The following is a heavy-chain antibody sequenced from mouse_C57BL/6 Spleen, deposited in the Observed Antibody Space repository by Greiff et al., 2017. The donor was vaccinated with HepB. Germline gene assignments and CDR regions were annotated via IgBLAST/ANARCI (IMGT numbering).Heavy chain of an antibody. V-gene: IGHV1-82*01. Sequence: VQLKQSGPELVKPGASVKISCKASGYAFSSSWMNWVKQRPGKGLEWIGRIYPGDGDTNYNGKFKGKATLTADKSSSTAYMQLSSLTSEDSAVYFCAKGGFYYDYDDFAYWGQGTLVTVSA. CDR2: IYPGDGDT. D-gene: IGHD2-4*01. CDR1: GYAFSSSW. CDR3: AKGGFYYDYDDFAY. J-gene: IGHJ3*01.